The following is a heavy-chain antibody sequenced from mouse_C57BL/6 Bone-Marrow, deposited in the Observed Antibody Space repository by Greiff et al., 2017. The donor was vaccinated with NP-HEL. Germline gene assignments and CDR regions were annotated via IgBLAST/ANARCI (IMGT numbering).Heavy chain of an antibody. CDR3: ARSLLWLPRYFDY. D-gene: IGHD2-2*01. Sequence: VQLQQSGAELVKPGASVKISCKASGYAFSSYWLTWVKQRPGKGLEWIGQIYPGDGDTNSNGKFKGKATLTADKSSSTAYMQLSSLTSEDSAVYFCARSLLWLPRYFDYWGQGTTLTVSS. CDR1: GYAFSSYW. V-gene: IGHV1-80*01. J-gene: IGHJ2*01. CDR2: IYPGDGDT.